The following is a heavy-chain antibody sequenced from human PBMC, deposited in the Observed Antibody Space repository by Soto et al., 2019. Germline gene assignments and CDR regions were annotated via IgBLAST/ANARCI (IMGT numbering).Heavy chain of an antibody. CDR3: ARATIIRGVLGRYLSHGMEG. CDR2: TYYRSKWSD. V-gene: IGHV6-1*01. CDR1: GDSLCTNSPT. J-gene: IGHJ6*02. D-gene: IGHD3-10*01. Sequence: QTLTLTCPISGDSLCTNSPTWNWIRQSPSRGLEWLGRTYYRSKWSDDYAVSVKSRITINPDTSKNQFSLQLSSVTPEDTAVYYCARATIIRGVLGRYLSHGMEGRGQGTTGNVSS.